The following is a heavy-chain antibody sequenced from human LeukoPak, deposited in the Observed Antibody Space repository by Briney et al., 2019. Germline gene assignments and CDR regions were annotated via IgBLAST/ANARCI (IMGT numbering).Heavy chain of an antibody. CDR2: ISTYNGDT. D-gene: IGHD2-2*01. CDR1: GYTFTTYG. J-gene: IGHJ4*02. V-gene: IGHV1-18*01. Sequence: ASVKVSCKASGYTFTTYGISWVRQAPGQGLEWMGWISTYNGDTNYAQKLQGRVTMTADTSTGTTYMELRSLRSDDTAVYYCALIPYCTTATCYYFDFWGQGTLVTVSS. CDR3: ALIPYCTTATCYYFDF.